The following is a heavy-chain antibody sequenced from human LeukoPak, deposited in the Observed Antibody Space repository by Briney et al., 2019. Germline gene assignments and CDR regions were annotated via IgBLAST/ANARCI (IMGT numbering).Heavy chain of an antibody. D-gene: IGHD1-1*01. CDR2: INHSGST. CDR1: GGSFSGYY. Sequence: SETLSLTCAVYGGSFSGYYWSWIRQPPGKGLEWIGEINHSGSTNYNPSLKSRVTISVDTSKNQFSLKLSSVTAADTAVYYCASLKLERRRHNWFDPWGQGTLVTVSS. CDR3: ASLKLERRRHNWFDP. J-gene: IGHJ5*02. V-gene: IGHV4-34*01.